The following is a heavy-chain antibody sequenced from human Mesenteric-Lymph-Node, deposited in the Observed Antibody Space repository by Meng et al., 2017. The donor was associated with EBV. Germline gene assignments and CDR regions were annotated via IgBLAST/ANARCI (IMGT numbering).Heavy chain of an antibody. Sequence: VQWKELGPGLVKPSGTSALTSACSGGSISSTKWWGWVRQPPGKGLEWIGEIFHTGSTNYNPSLKSRLTMSVDKSKNQLSLKLTSVTAADTAVYYCATVGDYGDYVGLDNWGQGTLVTASS. J-gene: IGHJ4*02. CDR2: IFHTGST. CDR1: GGSISSTKW. V-gene: IGHV4-4*02. CDR3: ATVGDYGDYVGLDN. D-gene: IGHD4-17*01.